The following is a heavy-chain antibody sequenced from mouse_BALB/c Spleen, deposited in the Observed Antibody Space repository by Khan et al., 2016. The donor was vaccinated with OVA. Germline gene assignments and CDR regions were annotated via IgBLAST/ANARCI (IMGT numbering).Heavy chain of an antibody. J-gene: IGHJ3*01. CDR2: IDPSDSHT. Sequence: QVRLQQSGAELVKPGASVKLSCKASGYTFSSYWMHWVKQRPGQGLEWIGEIDPSDSHTNYNQKFKGKATLNVDKSSSTAYMHLSSLTSEDSAVYYCARSYYYGSSTGFAYWGQGTLVTVSA. CDR3: ARSYYYGSSTGFAY. D-gene: IGHD1-1*01. CDR1: GYTFSSYW. V-gene: IGHV1-69*02.